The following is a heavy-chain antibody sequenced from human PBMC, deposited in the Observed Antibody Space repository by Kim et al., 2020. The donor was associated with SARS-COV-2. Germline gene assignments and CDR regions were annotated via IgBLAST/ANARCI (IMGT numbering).Heavy chain of an antibody. CDR1: GFTFSSYG. J-gene: IGHJ6*02. CDR2: IWYDGSNK. D-gene: IGHD3-9*01. CDR3: ARATGRTPYYYYGMDV. V-gene: IGHV3-33*01. Sequence: GGSLRLSCAASGFTFSSYGMHWVRQAPGKGLEWVAVIWYDGSNKYYADSVKGRFTISRDNSKNTLYLQMNSLRAEDTAVYYCARATGRTPYYYYGMDVWGQGTTVTVSS.